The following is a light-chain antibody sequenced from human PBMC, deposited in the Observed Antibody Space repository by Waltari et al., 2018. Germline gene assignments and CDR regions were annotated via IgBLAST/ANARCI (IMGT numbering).Light chain of an antibody. V-gene: IGKV1-NL1*01. CDR1: QGISNS. CDR3: QQYFSTLTLT. Sequence: DIQMTQSPSSLSASVGDRVTITCRASQGISNSLAWYQQKPGKAPKLLLYASSRLESGVQSRFSGSGSGTDYSLTISSLQPEDFATYYCQQYFSTLTLTFGGGTKVEIK. CDR2: ASS. J-gene: IGKJ4*01.